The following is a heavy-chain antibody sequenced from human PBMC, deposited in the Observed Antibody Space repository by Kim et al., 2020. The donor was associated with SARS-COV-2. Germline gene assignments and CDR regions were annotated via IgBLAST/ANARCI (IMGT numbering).Heavy chain of an antibody. J-gene: IGHJ4*02. CDR3: ARDLQVAAAFGETSY. V-gene: IGHV1-46*01. Sequence: QKFQGRVTMTRDTSTSTVYMELSSLRSEDTAVYYCARDLQVAAAFGETSYWGQGTLVTVSS. D-gene: IGHD6-13*01.